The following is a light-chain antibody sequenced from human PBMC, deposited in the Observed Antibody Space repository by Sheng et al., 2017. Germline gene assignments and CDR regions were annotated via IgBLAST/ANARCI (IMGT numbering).Light chain of an antibody. CDR2: KAS. CDR3: QQYSNFSPIT. Sequence: DIQMTQSPSTLSASVGDRVTITCRASQSISNWLAWYQQKPGKAPKLLIYKASSLESGVPSRFSGSGSGTEFTLTIGSLQADDFATYYCQQYSNFSPITFGQGTRLDIK. V-gene: IGKV1-5*03. J-gene: IGKJ5*01. CDR1: QSISNW.